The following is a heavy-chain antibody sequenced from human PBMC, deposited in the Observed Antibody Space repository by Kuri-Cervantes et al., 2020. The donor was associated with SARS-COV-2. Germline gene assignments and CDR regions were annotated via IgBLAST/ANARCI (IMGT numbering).Heavy chain of an antibody. D-gene: IGHD1-26*01. Sequence: SETLSLTCAVYGGSFSGYYWSWIRQPPGKGLGWIGSIYHSGSTYYNPSLKSRVTISVDTSKNQFSLKLSSVTAADAAVYYCASVSGSYYWAFDYWGQGTLVTVSS. CDR3: ASVSGSYYWAFDY. CDR2: IYHSGST. J-gene: IGHJ4*02. V-gene: IGHV4-34*01. CDR1: GGSFSGYY.